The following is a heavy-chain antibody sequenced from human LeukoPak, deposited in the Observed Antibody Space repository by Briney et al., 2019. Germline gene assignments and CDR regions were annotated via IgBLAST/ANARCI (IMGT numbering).Heavy chain of an antibody. Sequence: SETLSLTCTVSGGSISSYYWSWIRQPAGKGLEWIGRIYTSGSTNYNPSLKSRVTISVDTSENQFSLKLSSVTAADTAVYYCARDPLFGAFDIWGQGTMVTVSS. V-gene: IGHV4-4*07. CDR3: ARDPLFGAFDI. CDR1: GGSISSYY. CDR2: IYTSGST. D-gene: IGHD3-3*01. J-gene: IGHJ3*02.